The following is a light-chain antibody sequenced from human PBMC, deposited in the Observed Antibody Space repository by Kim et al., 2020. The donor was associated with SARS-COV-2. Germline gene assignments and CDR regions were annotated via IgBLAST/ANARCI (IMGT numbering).Light chain of an antibody. V-gene: IGKV1-33*01. CDR2: AAS. J-gene: IGKJ2*01. CDR3: QQYHNLPYT. CDR1: QDISNY. Sequence: LFASVGDRVTIACQASQDISNYLIWYQQKPGKAPKLLIYAASNLQTGVPSRFSGSGSGTDFAFTISSLQPEDIATYYCQQYHNLPYTFGQGTKLE.